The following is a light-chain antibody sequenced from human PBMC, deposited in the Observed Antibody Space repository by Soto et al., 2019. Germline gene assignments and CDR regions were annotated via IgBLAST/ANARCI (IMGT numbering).Light chain of an antibody. CDR2: QAY. Sequence: DIQLTQSPSTLSASVGDRVTITCRASQSISSWLAWYQQKAGKAPKLLIYQAYSLQSGVPSRFSGNGSGTEFTLTISSLQPDDFESYYCQQYNSYYTFGQGTKLEI. J-gene: IGKJ2*01. V-gene: IGKV1-5*03. CDR1: QSISSW. CDR3: QQYNSYYT.